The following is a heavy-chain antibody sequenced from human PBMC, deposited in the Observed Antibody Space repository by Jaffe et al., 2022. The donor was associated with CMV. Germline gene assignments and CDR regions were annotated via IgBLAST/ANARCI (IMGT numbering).Heavy chain of an antibody. CDR2: ISGSGGST. V-gene: IGHV3-23*04. CDR3: AKDPLIVVVPAAMEGLPDY. Sequence: EVQLVESGGGLVQPGGSLRLSCAASGFTFSSYAMSWVRQAPGKGLEWVSAISGSGGSTYYADSVKGRFTISRDNSKNTLYLQMNSLRAEDTAVYYCAKDPLIVVVPAAMEGLPDYWGQGTLVTVSS. D-gene: IGHD2-2*01. J-gene: IGHJ4*02. CDR1: GFTFSSYA.